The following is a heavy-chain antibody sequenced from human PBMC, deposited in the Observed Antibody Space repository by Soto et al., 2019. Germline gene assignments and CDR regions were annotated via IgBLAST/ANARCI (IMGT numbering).Heavy chain of an antibody. CDR1: GFDFSNYI. J-gene: IGHJ5*02. V-gene: IGHV3-48*02. Sequence: EVQLVESGGGLIHPGGSVRLSCAASGFDFSNYIMNWVRQAPGKGLEWISDIIGISTTVLYADSVKGRFTVSRDNAKNSLYLQMTSLRDEDTAVYYCARVGASWGQGTLVTVSS. CDR3: ARVGAS. CDR2: IIGISTTV.